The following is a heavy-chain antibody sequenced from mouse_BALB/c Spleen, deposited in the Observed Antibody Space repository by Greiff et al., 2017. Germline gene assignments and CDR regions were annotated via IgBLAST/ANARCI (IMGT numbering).Heavy chain of an antibody. Sequence: SGPELVKPGASVKIPCKASGYTFTDYNMDWVKQSHGKSLEWIGDINPNNGGTIYNQKFKGKATLTVDKSSSTAYMELRSLTSEDTAVYYCARYPYYGSSDYAMDYWGQGTSVTVSS. CDR1: GYTFTDYN. D-gene: IGHD1-1*01. CDR2: INPNNGGT. CDR3: ARYPYYGSSDYAMDY. J-gene: IGHJ4*01. V-gene: IGHV1-18*01.